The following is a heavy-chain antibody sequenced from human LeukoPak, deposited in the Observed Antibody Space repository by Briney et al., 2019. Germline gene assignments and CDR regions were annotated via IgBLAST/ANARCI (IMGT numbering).Heavy chain of an antibody. CDR2: IYTSGST. J-gene: IGHJ3*02. V-gene: IGHV4-61*02. CDR1: GGSISSGSYY. CDR3: ARARPIMGATTTDAFDI. Sequence: SETLSLTCTVSGGSISSGSYYWSWIRQPAGKGLEWIGRIYTSGSTNYNPSLKSRVTISVDTSKNQFSLKLSSVTAADTAVYYCARARPIMGATTTDAFDIWGQGTMVTVSS. D-gene: IGHD1-26*01.